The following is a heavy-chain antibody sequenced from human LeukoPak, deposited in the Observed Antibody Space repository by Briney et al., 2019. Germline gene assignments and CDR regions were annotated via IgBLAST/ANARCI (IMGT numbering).Heavy chain of an antibody. J-gene: IGHJ5*02. CDR3: ARDRGTTVTTYWFDP. CDR1: GYTFTGYY. Sequence: ASVTVSCKASGYTFTGYYMHWVRQAPGQGLEWMGWINPNSGGTNYAQKFQGRVTMTRDTSISTAYMELSRLRSDDTAVYYCARDRGTTVTTYWFDPWGQGTLVTVSS. CDR2: INPNSGGT. V-gene: IGHV1-2*02. D-gene: IGHD4-17*01.